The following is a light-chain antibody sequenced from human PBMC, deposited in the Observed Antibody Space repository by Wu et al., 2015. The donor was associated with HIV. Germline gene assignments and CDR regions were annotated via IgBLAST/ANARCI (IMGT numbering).Light chain of an antibody. CDR2: VAS. J-gene: IGKJ4*01. Sequence: DIEMTQSPSSLSASVGDRVTITCQASQDISNYLNWYQQKPGKAPKLLIYVASNLETGVPSRSSGSGSGTDFTFTISSLQPEDIATYYCQHELTFGGGTKMEIK. CDR3: QHELT. CDR1: QDISNY. V-gene: IGKV1-33*01.